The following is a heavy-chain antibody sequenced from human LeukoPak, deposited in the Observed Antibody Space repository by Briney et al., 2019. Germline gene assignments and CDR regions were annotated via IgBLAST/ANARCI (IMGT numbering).Heavy chain of an antibody. CDR2: IRYDGSNK. CDR3: AREATLVHDYFDY. D-gene: IGHD4-23*01. CDR1: GFTFSSYG. Sequence: GGSLRLSCAASGFTFSSYGMHWVRQAPGKGLEWVAFIRYDGSNKYYADSVKGRFTISRDNSKNTLYLQMNSLRTEDTAVYYCAREATLVHDYFDYWGQGTLVTVSS. V-gene: IGHV3-30*02. J-gene: IGHJ4*02.